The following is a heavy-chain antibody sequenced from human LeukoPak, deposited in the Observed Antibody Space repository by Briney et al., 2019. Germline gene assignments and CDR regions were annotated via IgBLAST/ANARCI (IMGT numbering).Heavy chain of an antibody. CDR3: ASRDPAGAFDI. Sequence: SETLSLTCTVSGASISSSSSCWGWIRQPPGKSLEWIGYIYYSGSTNYNPSLKSRVTISVDTSKNQFSLKLSSVTAADTAVYYCASRDPAGAFDIWGQGTMVTVSS. J-gene: IGHJ3*02. V-gene: IGHV4-61*05. CDR1: GASISSSSSC. CDR2: IYYSGST.